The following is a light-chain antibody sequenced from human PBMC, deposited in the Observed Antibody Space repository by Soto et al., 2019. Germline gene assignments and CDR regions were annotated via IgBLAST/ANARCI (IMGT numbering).Light chain of an antibody. Sequence: DIQMTQSPSSLSASVGDRVTITCRASQSISSYLNWYQQKPGKAPKLLIYAASSLQSGVPSRFSGGGSGTEFTLIISSLQPEDFATYYCQQLNSYPLTFGGGTKVDIK. V-gene: IGKV1-9*01. CDR2: AAS. CDR1: QSISSY. CDR3: QQLNSYPLT. J-gene: IGKJ4*01.